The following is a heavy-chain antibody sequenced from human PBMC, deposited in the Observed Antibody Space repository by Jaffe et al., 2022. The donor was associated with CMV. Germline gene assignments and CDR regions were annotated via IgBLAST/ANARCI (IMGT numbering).Heavy chain of an antibody. V-gene: IGHV3-23*01. CDR3: AKDRYDDGRRGYSYLAHYYFDY. CDR2: ISGSGGST. Sequence: EVQLLESGGGLVQPGGSLRLSCAASGFTFSSYAMSWVRQAPGKGLEWVSAISGSGGSTYYADSVKGRFTISRDNSKNTLYLQMNSLRAEDTAVYYCAKDRYDDGRRGYSYLAHYYFDYWGQGTLVTVSS. CDR1: GFTFSSYA. D-gene: IGHD5-18*01. J-gene: IGHJ4*02.